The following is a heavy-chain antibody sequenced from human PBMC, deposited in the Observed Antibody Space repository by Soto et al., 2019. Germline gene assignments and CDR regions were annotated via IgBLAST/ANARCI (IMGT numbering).Heavy chain of an antibody. Sequence: QVQLVQSGAEVKKPGSSVKVSCKASGGTFSNYAISWVRQAPGQGLEWMGGIIPIFNTSNSAQKFQDRVTILADESTSTAYMELNSLTSEDTAVYYCARGVGRYGSGSYDFDYWGQGTLDTVSS. CDR2: IIPIFNTS. D-gene: IGHD3-10*01. V-gene: IGHV1-69*12. J-gene: IGHJ4*02. CDR3: ARGVGRYGSGSYDFDY. CDR1: GGTFSNYA.